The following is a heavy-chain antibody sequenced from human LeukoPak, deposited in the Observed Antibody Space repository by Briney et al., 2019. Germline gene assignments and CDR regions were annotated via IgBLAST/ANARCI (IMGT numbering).Heavy chain of an antibody. CDR1: GGSISSYY. J-gene: IGHJ6*02. CDR2: VYYSGST. V-gene: IGHV4-59*01. Sequence: SETLSLTCTVSGGSISSYYWSWIRQPPGKGLEWIGYVYYSGSTNYSPSLKSRVTMSVDTSKKQFSLKLRSVTAADTAVYYCAKWGDGMDVWGQGTTVTVSS. CDR3: AKWGDGMDV. D-gene: IGHD3-16*01.